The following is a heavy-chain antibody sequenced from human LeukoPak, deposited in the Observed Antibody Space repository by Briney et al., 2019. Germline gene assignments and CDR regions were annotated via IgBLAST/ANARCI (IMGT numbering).Heavy chain of an antibody. Sequence: PSETLSLTCTVSGGSISRGGYYWSWIRQHPGKGLEWIGYIYYSGSTYYNPSLKSRVTISVDTSKNQFSLKLSSVTAADTAVYYCARSVFTWFDPWGQGTLVTVSS. CDR3: ARSVFTWFDP. J-gene: IGHJ5*02. CDR1: GGSISRGGYY. CDR2: IYYSGST. V-gene: IGHV4-31*03.